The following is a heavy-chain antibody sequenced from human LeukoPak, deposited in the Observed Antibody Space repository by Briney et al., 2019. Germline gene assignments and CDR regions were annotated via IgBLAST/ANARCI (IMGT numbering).Heavy chain of an antibody. V-gene: IGHV5-10-1*01. CDR2: IDPSDSYT. CDR3: ASGLYYDILTGSLGAFDI. Sequence: GESLKISCKGSGYSFTSYWISWVRQMPGKGLEWMGRIDPSDSYTNYSPSFQGHVTISADKSISTAYQQWSSLKASDTAMYYCASGLYYDILTGSLGAFDIWGQGTMVTVSS. CDR1: GYSFTSYW. D-gene: IGHD3-9*01. J-gene: IGHJ3*02.